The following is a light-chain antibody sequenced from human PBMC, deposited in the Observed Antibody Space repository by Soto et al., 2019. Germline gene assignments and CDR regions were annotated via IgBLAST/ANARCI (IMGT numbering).Light chain of an antibody. Sequence: QSVLTQPPSVSGAPGQRVTISCTGSSSNIGAGYDVHWYQQLPGTAPKLLIYGNNNRPSGVPDRFSGSKSGTSASLAITGLQAEDEADYCCQSYDSSLSAWVFGGGTKVTVL. J-gene: IGLJ3*02. CDR1: SSNIGAGYD. CDR2: GNN. CDR3: QSYDSSLSAWV. V-gene: IGLV1-40*01.